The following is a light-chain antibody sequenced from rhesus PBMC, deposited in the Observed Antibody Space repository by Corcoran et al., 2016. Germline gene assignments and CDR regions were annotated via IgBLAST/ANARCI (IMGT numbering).Light chain of an antibody. CDR3: LQYNSDPYS. J-gene: IGKJ2*01. CDR1: QDISTY. Sequence: DIQMTQSPSSLSASVGDRVTITCRASQDISTYLNWYQQNPGKPSKRLISKASSLESGVPSRFSGSGSGTYFTLTISSLQPEDFATYYCLQYNSDPYSFGQGTKVEIK. CDR2: KAS. V-gene: IGKV1-43*02.